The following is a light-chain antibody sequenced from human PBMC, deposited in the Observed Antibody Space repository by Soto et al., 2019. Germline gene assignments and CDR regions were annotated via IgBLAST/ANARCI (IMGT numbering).Light chain of an antibody. CDR1: QSVSIK. J-gene: IGKJ5*01. CDR3: QQYNNWPPIT. V-gene: IGKV3-15*01. Sequence: EIMLTQSPAILSVSPVERATLSCRASQSVSIKFAWYQQKPGQAPRLLLYDTSTRATGIPARFSGSGSGTEFTLTISSLQSEDFAVYYCQQYNNWPPITFGQGTRLEIK. CDR2: DTS.